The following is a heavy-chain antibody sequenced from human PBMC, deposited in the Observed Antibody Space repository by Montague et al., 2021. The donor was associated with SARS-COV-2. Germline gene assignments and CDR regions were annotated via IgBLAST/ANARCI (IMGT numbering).Heavy chain of an antibody. CDR2: IKSKTDGGTT. J-gene: IGHJ6*02. CDR1: GFTFSNAW. D-gene: IGHD3-3*01. Sequence: SLRLSCEASGFTFSNAWMSWVRQAPGKGLEWVGRIKSKTDGGTTDYAAPVKGRFTISRDDSKNTLYLQMNSLKTEDTAVYYCTTGSNDWRLRFRYGMDVWGQGTTVTVSS. V-gene: IGHV3-15*01. CDR3: TTGSNDWRLRFRYGMDV.